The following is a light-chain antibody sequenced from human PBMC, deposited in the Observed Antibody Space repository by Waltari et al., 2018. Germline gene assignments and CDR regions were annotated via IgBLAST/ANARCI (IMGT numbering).Light chain of an antibody. CDR1: SSDVGAYNF. V-gene: IGLV2-14*03. CDR2: HVN. J-gene: IGLJ3*02. CDR3: SSYTTSNTLWV. Sequence: QSALTQPASVSGSPGQSITISCTGTSSDVGAYNFVPWYQQHPGKAPQLIISHVNSRPSGVSNRFSGSKSGNTASLTISELQAEDGADYYCSSYTTSNTLWVFGGGTKLTVL.